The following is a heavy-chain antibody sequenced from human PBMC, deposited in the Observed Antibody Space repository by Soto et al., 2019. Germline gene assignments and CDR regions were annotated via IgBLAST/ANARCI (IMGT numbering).Heavy chain of an antibody. J-gene: IGHJ6*02. CDR3: ARDVIRATTLRNAMDV. V-gene: IGHV4-30-4*01. CDR2: IYYSGNT. Sequence: QVQLQESGPGLVKPSQTLSLTCTVSGGSISSGDYNWNWIRQPPGKVLEWIGYIYYSGNTYYNPSLKSRVTISVDTSKNQFSLKLSSVTAADTAVYYCARDVIRATTLRNAMDVWGQGTTVTVSS. D-gene: IGHD2-21*01. CDR1: GGSISSGDYN.